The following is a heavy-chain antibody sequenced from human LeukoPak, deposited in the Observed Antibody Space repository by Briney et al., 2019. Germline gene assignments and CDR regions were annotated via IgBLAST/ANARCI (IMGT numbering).Heavy chain of an antibody. J-gene: IGHJ6*02. Sequence: SGGSLRFSCAASGFTFSSYAMSWVRQAPGKGLEWVANIQSDGNEKNYIDSVQGRFTISRDNAKTSLYLQMNSLRAEDTAVYYCARDSAVATYYGVDVWGQGTTVTVSS. CDR2: IQSDGNEK. D-gene: IGHD6-19*01. CDR1: GFTFSSYA. V-gene: IGHV3-7*01. CDR3: ARDSAVATYYGVDV.